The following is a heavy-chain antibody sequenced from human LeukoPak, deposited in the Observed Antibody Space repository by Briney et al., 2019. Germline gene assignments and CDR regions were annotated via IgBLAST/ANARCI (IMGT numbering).Heavy chain of an antibody. D-gene: IGHD3-22*01. Sequence: GESLKISCKGSGYTFTTYWTSWLRQMPGKGLEWMGRIDPIDSYTYYSPSFQGHVTISVDKSISTAYLQWNSLQASDTAMYSCARPAPDSSLFDIWGQGTMVTVSS. CDR3: ARPAPDSSLFDI. CDR1: GYTFTTYW. CDR2: IDPIDSYT. V-gene: IGHV5-10-1*01. J-gene: IGHJ3*02.